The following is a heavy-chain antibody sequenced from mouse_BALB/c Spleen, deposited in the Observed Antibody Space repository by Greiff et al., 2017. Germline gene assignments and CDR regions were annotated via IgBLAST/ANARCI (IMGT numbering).Heavy chain of an antibody. D-gene: IGHD1-2*01. V-gene: IGHV1-87*01. CDR2: IYPGDGDT. CDR3: ARSGGFITTGFAY. CDR1: GYTFTSYW. J-gene: IGHJ3*01. Sequence: VQLQESGAELARPGASVKLSCKASGYTFTSYWMQWVKQRPGQGLEWIGAIYPGDGDTRYTQKFKGKATLTADKSSSTAYMQLSSLASEDSAVYYCARSGGFITTGFAYWGQGTLVTVSA.